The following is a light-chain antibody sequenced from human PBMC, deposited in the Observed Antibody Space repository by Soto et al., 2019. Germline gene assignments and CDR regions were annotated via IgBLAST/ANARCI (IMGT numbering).Light chain of an antibody. J-gene: IGLJ1*01. Sequence: QSALTQPASVSGSPGQSITISCTGTSSDVGGYNYVSWHQQHPGKAPKLMIYDVSNRPSGVSNRFSGSKSGNTASLTISGLQAEDEADDYCSSYTSSSTGVFGTGTKLTVL. V-gene: IGLV2-14*01. CDR2: DVS. CDR3: SSYTSSSTGV. CDR1: SSDVGGYNY.